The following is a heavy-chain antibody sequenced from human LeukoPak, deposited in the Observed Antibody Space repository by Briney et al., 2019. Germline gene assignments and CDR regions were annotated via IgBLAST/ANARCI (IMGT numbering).Heavy chain of an antibody. CDR2: ISGSGGST. Sequence: PGGSLRLSCAASGFTFSSYAMSWVRQAPGKGLEWVSAISGSGGSTYYADSVKGRFTISRDNSKNTLYLQMNSLRAEDTAVYYCAGNYDILTGYVSYYYYGMDVWGQGTTVTVSS. CDR3: AGNYDILTGYVSYYYYGMDV. V-gene: IGHV3-23*01. CDR1: GFTFSSYA. J-gene: IGHJ6*02. D-gene: IGHD3-9*01.